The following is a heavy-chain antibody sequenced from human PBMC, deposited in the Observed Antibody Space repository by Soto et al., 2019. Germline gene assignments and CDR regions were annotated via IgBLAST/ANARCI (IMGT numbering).Heavy chain of an antibody. CDR3: ARGGMGWARRNDAFDI. D-gene: IGHD2-8*01. V-gene: IGHV4-34*01. Sequence: QVQLQQWGAGLLKPSETLSLTCAVYGGSFSGYYWSWIRQPPGKGLEWIGEINHSGSTNYNPSLKSRVTISVDPSKNNFSLKLSSVTAADTAVYYCARGGMGWARRNDAFDIWCQGTMVTVSS. J-gene: IGHJ3*02. CDR1: GGSFSGYY. CDR2: INHSGST.